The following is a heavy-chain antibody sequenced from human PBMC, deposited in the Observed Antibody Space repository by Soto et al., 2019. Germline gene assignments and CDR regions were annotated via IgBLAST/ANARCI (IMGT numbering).Heavy chain of an antibody. D-gene: IGHD3-10*01. Sequence: QVQLQESGPGLVKPSQTLSLTCTVSGDSMGSGDYYWTWIRQPPGKGLEWIGYIYYIGTTFYNPSLESRVNISIDTSKNHFALRLTSVTAADTAVYYSSRVSTYYGFLTWGQGTLVTVSS. V-gene: IGHV4-30-4*01. CDR3: SRVSTYYGFLT. CDR2: IYYIGTT. CDR1: GDSMGSGDYY. J-gene: IGHJ5*02.